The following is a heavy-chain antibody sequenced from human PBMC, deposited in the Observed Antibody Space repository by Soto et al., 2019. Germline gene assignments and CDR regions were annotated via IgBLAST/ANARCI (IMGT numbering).Heavy chain of an antibody. J-gene: IGHJ4*02. CDR3: ARPGYYDSSGYYYHDY. CDR2: IYPGDSDT. D-gene: IGHD3-22*01. Sequence: GESLKISCKGSGYNFTSYWIGWVRQMPGKGLEWMGIIYPGDSDTRYSPSFQGQVTISADKSISTAYLQWSSLKASDTAMYYCARPGYYDSSGYYYHDYWGQGTLVTVSS. V-gene: IGHV5-51*01. CDR1: GYNFTSYW.